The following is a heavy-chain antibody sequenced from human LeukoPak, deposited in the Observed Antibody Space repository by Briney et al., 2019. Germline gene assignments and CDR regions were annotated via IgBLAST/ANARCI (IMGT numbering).Heavy chain of an antibody. D-gene: IGHD3-3*01. CDR2: IWYDGSKK. V-gene: IGHV3-33*01. CDR3: ARMSASYLDY. Sequence: GRSLRLSCAASGLAFRTHGIHWVRQAPGKGLEWVAVIWYDGSKKYYADSVKGRFTISRDNSKNTLDLQMNSLRVEDTALYYCARMSASYLDYWGQGTLISVSS. J-gene: IGHJ4*02. CDR1: GLAFRTHG.